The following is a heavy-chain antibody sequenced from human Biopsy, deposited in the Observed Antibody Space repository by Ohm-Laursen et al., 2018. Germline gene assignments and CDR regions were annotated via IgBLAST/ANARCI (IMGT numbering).Heavy chain of an antibody. V-gene: IGHV4-39*01. Sequence: SETLSLTCTVSGDSVTKYYWGWIRQPPGKGLEWIGRIFYRGNTHYKPSLKSRVNISVDTSKNQFSLKLNSVTAADTAVYYCARDYDTSGYYYVSWGQGTLVTVSS. CDR3: ARDYDTSGYYYVS. CDR1: GDSVTKYY. CDR2: IFYRGNT. J-gene: IGHJ5*02. D-gene: IGHD3-22*01.